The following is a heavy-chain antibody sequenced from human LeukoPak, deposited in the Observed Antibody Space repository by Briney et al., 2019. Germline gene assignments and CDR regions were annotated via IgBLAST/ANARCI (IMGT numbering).Heavy chain of an antibody. J-gene: IGHJ4*02. CDR1: GFTFSSYA. V-gene: IGHV3-30-3*01. Sequence: PGRSLRLSCAASGFTFSSYAMHWVRQAPGKGLEWVAVISYDGSNKYYADSVKGRFTISRDNSKNTLYLQMNSLRAEDTAVYYCARTIAAAGATYFDYWGQGTLVTVSS. CDR3: ARTIAAAGATYFDY. D-gene: IGHD6-13*01. CDR2: ISYDGSNK.